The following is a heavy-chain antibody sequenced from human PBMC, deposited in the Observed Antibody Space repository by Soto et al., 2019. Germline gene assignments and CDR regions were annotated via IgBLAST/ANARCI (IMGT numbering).Heavy chain of an antibody. J-gene: IGHJ5*01. CDR1: GYTSADFG. CDR3: VRDQKYFRVNGNWFDS. Sequence: QVQLMQAGTEVKKPGASVTVSCKASGYTSADFGISWVRQAPGQGLEWMGWVSGNNGASNPAPKVQGQITVTYDNSTGVSYMALRSMRSDDTAIYYCVRDQKYFRVNGNWFDSWGQGTLVSVSS. V-gene: IGHV1-18*04. D-gene: IGHD2-2*01. CDR2: VSGNNGAS.